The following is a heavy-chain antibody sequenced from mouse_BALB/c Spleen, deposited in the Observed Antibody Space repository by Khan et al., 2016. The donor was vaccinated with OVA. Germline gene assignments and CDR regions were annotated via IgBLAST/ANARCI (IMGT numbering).Heavy chain of an antibody. CDR3: VRRAYFNGSVYFDY. Sequence: QVTLKESGPGILQPSQTLSLTCSFSGFSLSTSGMGVSWIRQPSGKGLEWLAHIYWDDEKRYKPSLKSRVTISKDTSTHQVFLMSTSVDTADTATYYGVRRAYFNGSVYFDYWGQGTTLTVSS. J-gene: IGHJ2*01. D-gene: IGHD1-1*01. CDR1: GFSLSTSGMG. V-gene: IGHV8-12*01. CDR2: IYWDDEK.